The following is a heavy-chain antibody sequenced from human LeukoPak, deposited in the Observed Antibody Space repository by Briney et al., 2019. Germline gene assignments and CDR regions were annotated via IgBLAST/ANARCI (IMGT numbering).Heavy chain of an antibody. D-gene: IGHD4-17*01. CDR1: GFTFSSYE. Sequence: PGGSLRLSCAASGFTFSSYEMNWVRQAPGKGLEWVSYISSSGSTIYYPDSVKGRFTISRDNAKNSLYLQMNSLRAEDTAVYYCARGGPDYGDYGDYWGQGTLVTVSS. V-gene: IGHV3-48*03. CDR3: ARGGPDYGDYGDY. J-gene: IGHJ4*02. CDR2: ISSSGSTI.